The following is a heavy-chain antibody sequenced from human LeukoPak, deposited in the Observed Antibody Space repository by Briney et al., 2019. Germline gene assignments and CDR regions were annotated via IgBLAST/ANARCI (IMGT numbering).Heavy chain of an antibody. CDR1: GFTFSNYF. J-gene: IGHJ3*02. D-gene: IGHD2-21*02. CDR2: ISSDGSHT. CDR3: ARERQATVIHSGDFDI. Sequence: GGALRLSCAASGFTFSNYFMHWVRQAPGKGLEWVADISSDGSHTFYVESVKGRFTISRDNFKNTLYLQMHSLGAEDTAVYFCARERQATVIHSGDFDIWGQGKMVTVSS. V-gene: IGHV3-30-3*01.